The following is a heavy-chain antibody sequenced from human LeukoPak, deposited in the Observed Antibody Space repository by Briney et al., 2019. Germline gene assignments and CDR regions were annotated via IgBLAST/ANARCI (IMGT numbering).Heavy chain of an antibody. CDR2: ISGSGGST. CDR3: AKDSAAASGAFDI. D-gene: IGHD6-13*01. CDR1: GFTFSSYA. Sequence: SGGSLRLSCAASGFTFSSYAMTWVRQAPGKGLEWVSAISGSGGSTYYADSVKGRFTISRDNSKNTLYLQMNSLRAEDTAAYYCAKDSAAASGAFDIWGQGTMVTVSS. J-gene: IGHJ3*02. V-gene: IGHV3-23*01.